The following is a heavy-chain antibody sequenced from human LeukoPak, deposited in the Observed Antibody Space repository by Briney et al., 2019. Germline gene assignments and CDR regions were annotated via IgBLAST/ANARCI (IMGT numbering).Heavy chain of an antibody. CDR1: GFTFSNYA. D-gene: IGHD3-10*01. CDR3: AKMSSLHYYGPFDY. CDR2: ISGSGGST. J-gene: IGHJ4*02. V-gene: IGHV3-23*01. Sequence: QPGGSLRLSCEASGFTFSNYAMSWVRQAPGKGLEWVSAISGSGGSTYYADSVQGRFTISRDNSKNTLFLQMNNLRVEDTAVYYCAKMSSLHYYGPFDYWGQGILVTVSS.